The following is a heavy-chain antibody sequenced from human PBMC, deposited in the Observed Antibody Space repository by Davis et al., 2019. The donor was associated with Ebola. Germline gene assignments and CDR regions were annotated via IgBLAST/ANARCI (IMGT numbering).Heavy chain of an antibody. D-gene: IGHD2-8*02. CDR3: ARVGYCTGGVCYQDLGV. CDR2: IIPIFGTA. Sequence: SVKVSCKASGGTFSSYAISWVRQAPGQGLEWMGGIIPIFGTANYAQKFQGRVTITADESTSTAYMELSSLRSEDTAVYYCARVGYCTGGVCYQDLGVWGQGTTVTVSS. J-gene: IGHJ6*02. V-gene: IGHV1-69*13. CDR1: GGTFSSYA.